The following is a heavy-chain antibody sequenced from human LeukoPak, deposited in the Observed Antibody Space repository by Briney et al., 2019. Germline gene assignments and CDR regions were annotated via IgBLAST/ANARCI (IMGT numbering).Heavy chain of an antibody. V-gene: IGHV4-59*01. D-gene: IGHD1-26*01. CDR1: GGSISSYY. CDR2: IYYRGST. J-gene: IGHJ3*02. CDR3: ARAISGSYSRAFDI. Sequence: SETLSLTRTVSGGSISSYYWSWIRQPPGKGLEWIGYIYYRGSTNYKPSLKSLVTISVDTSKNQFSLKLSSVTAADTAVYYCARAISGSYSRAFDIWGQGTMVTVSS.